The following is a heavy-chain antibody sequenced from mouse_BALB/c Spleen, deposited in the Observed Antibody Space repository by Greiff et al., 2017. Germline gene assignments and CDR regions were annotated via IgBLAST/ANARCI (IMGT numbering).Heavy chain of an antibody. D-gene: IGHD2-14*01. Sequence: QVQLQQSGAELVRPGTSVKVSCKASGYAFTNYLLEWVKQRPGQGLEWIGVINPGSGGTNYNEKFKGKATLTADKSSSTAYMQLSSLTSDDSAVYFCARSWRYDEGAWFAYWGQGTLVTVSA. V-gene: IGHV1-54*01. CDR3: ARSWRYDEGAWFAY. CDR2: INPGSGGT. J-gene: IGHJ3*01. CDR1: GYAFTNYL.